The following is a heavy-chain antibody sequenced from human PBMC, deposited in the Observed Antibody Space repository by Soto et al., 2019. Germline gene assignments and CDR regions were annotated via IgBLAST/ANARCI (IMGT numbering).Heavy chain of an antibody. J-gene: IGHJ5*02. CDR3: SRGLVNYYDSSGYYYWFDP. V-gene: IGHV1-18*01. D-gene: IGHD3-22*01. CDR1: GYTFTSYG. Sequence: ASVKVSCKASGYTFTSYGISWVRQAPGQGLEWMGWISAYNGNTNYAQKLQGRVTMTTDTSTSTAYMELRSLRSDDTAVYYCSRGLVNYYDSSGYYYWFDPWGQGPLVTVS. CDR2: ISAYNGNT.